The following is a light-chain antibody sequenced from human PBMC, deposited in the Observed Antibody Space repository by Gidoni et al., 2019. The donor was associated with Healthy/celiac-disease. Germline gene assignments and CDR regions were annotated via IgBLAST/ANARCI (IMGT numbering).Light chain of an antibody. J-gene: IGKJ5*01. Sequence: DIPMTQSPSSLSASVGDRVTITCRASQSISSYLYWYQQKPGKAPKLLIYAASSLQSGVPSRFSGSGSGTDFTLTISSLQPEDFATYYCQQSYSTPITFGQGTRLEIK. CDR1: QSISSY. CDR2: AAS. V-gene: IGKV1-39*01. CDR3: QQSYSTPIT.